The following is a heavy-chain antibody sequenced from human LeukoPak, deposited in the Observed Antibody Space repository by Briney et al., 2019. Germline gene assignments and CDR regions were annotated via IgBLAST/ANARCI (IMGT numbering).Heavy chain of an antibody. CDR1: GFTFGDYA. V-gene: IGHV3-49*03. J-gene: IGHJ4*02. Sequence: GGSLRLSCTASGFTFGDYAMSWFRQAPGKGLEWVGFIRSKAYGGTTEYAASVKGRFTISRDDSKSIAYLQMNSLKTEDTAVYYCTRERQDIVVVVAAPADYWGQGTLVTVSS. D-gene: IGHD2-15*01. CDR2: IRSKAYGGTT. CDR3: TRERQDIVVVVAAPADY.